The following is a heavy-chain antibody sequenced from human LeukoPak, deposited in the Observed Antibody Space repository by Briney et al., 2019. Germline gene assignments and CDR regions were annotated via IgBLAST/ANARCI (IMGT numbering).Heavy chain of an antibody. Sequence: SETLSLTCTVSGGSISRSRYYWGWIRQPPGKGLEWIGSIYYSGTTSYNPSLKSRVTISVDTSKNQFSLKLSSVTAADTAVYYCARGLKIVGAFDIWGQGTMVTVSS. J-gene: IGHJ3*02. V-gene: IGHV4-39*07. CDR1: GGSISRSRYY. CDR3: ARGLKIVGAFDI. D-gene: IGHD3-22*01. CDR2: IYYSGTT.